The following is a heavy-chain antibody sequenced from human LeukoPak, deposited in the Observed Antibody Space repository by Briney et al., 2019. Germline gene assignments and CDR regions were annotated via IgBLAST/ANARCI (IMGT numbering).Heavy chain of an antibody. J-gene: IGHJ4*02. CDR3: ARVVRYCSGGSCYYEDY. D-gene: IGHD2-15*01. CDR1: GFTFSSYA. CDR2: ISGSGGST. V-gene: IGHV3-23*01. Sequence: GGSLRLSCAASGFTFSSYAMSWVRQAPGKGLEWVSAISGSGGSTYYADSVKGRFTISRDNSKNTLYLQMNSLRAEDTAVYYCARVVRYCSGGSCYYEDYWGQGTLVTVSS.